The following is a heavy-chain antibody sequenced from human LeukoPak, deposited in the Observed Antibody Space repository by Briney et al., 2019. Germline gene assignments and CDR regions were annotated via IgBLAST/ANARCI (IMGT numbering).Heavy chain of an antibody. Sequence: SETLSLTCAVYGGSFSGYYWSWIRQPPGKGLEWIGGINHSGSTNYNPSLKSRLTMSVDTSKNQFSLKLSSVTAADTAVYYCARVPTGYYYDILTGYYKVWGQGTLVTVSS. J-gene: IGHJ4*02. CDR1: GGSFSGYY. V-gene: IGHV4-34*01. D-gene: IGHD3-9*01. CDR2: INHSGST. CDR3: ARVPTGYYYDILTGYYKV.